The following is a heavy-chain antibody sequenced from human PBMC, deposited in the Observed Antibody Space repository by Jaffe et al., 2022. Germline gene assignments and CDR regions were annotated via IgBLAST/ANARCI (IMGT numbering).Heavy chain of an antibody. J-gene: IGHJ4*02. CDR1: GYSISSGYY. Sequence: QVQLQESGPGLVKPSETLSLTCAVSGYSISSGYYWGWIRQPPGKGLEWIGSIYHSGSTYYNPSLKSRVTISVDTSKNQFSLKLSSVTAADTAVYYCARGVVDTAMVTLYYFDYWGQGTLVTVSS. CDR3: ARGVVDTAMVTLYYFDY. CDR2: IYHSGST. D-gene: IGHD5-18*01. V-gene: IGHV4-38-2*01.